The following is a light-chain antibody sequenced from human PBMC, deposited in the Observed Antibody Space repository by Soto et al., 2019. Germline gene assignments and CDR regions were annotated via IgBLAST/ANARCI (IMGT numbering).Light chain of an antibody. J-gene: IGKJ1*01. CDR1: QGISSY. CDR2: AAS. Sequence: AIRMTQSPSSFSASTGDRVTITCRASQGISSYLAWYQQKPGEAPKVLIYAASTLQSGVPSRFSGSRSGTDFTLTISCLQTEDFATYYYQQYYSYPHTFGQGTKVEIK. V-gene: IGKV1-8*01. CDR3: QQYYSYPHT.